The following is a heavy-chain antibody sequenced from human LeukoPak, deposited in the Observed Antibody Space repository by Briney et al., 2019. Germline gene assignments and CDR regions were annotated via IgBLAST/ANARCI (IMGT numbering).Heavy chain of an antibody. CDR1: GFTFSRYW. Sequence: GGSLRLSCAASGFTFSRYWMSWVRQAPGKGLEWVAYIKQDGSEKYYVHSVKGRFTISRDNAKNSLYLQMNNLSAEDTAVYYCARAPPMTTVTTDAFDIWGQGTMVTVSS. D-gene: IGHD4-17*01. CDR3: ARAPPMTTVTTDAFDI. V-gene: IGHV3-7*03. CDR2: IKQDGSEK. J-gene: IGHJ3*02.